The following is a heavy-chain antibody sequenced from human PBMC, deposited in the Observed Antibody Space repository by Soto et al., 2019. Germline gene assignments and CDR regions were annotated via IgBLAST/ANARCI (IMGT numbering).Heavy chain of an antibody. CDR3: ATDRNPNVLRFLEWLLPFDY. CDR1: GFTFSSYA. V-gene: IGHV3-23*01. Sequence: EVQLLESGGGLVQPGGSLRLSCAASGFTFSSYAMSWVRQAPGKGLEWVSAISGSGGSTYYADSVKGRFTISRDNSKNTLYLQMNSLRAEDTAVYYCATDRNPNVLRFLEWLLPFDYWGQGTLVTVSS. CDR2: ISGSGGST. D-gene: IGHD3-3*01. J-gene: IGHJ4*02.